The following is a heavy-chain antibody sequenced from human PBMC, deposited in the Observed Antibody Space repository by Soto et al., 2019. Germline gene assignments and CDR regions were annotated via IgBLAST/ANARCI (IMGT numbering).Heavy chain of an antibody. CDR3: AKEHVVLQKQSPIFDY. CDR2: ISGSGGGT. D-gene: IGHD3-16*02. V-gene: IGHV3-23*01. Sequence: GGSLRLSCAASGFTFSTHAMSWVRQAPGKGLEWVSSISGSGGGTYYADSVKGRFSISRDNSKNTLFLQMNSLRAEDTAVYYCAKEHVVLQKQSPIFDYWGQGTRVTVAS. J-gene: IGHJ4*02. CDR1: GFTFSTHA.